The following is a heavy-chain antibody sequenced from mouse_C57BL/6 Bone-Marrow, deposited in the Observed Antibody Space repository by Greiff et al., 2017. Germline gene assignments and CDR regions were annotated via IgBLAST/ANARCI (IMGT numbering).Heavy chain of an antibody. Sequence: EVQLQQSGAELVKPGASVKLSCTASGFNITDYYMHWVKQRTEQGLEWIGRIDPEDGETKYATKFQGKATITADTSSNTAYLQLSSLTSEDTAVYYCARSDYYAMDYWGQGTSVTVSS. CDR2: IDPEDGET. CDR3: ARSDYYAMDY. J-gene: IGHJ4*01. CDR1: GFNITDYY. V-gene: IGHV14-2*01.